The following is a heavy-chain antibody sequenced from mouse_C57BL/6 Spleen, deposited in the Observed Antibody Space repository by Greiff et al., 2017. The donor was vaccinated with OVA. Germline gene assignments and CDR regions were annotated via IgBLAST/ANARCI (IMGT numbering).Heavy chain of an antibody. CDR3: ARKGSYAMDY. CDR1: GYTFTDYY. CDR2: IYPGSGNT. J-gene: IGHJ4*01. V-gene: IGHV1-76*01. Sequence: QVHVKQSGAELVRPGASVKLSCKASGYTFTDYYINWVKQRPGQGLEWIARIYPGSGNTYYNEKFEGKATLTAEKSSSTAYMQLSSLTSEDSAVYFCARKGSYAMDYWGQGTSVTVSS.